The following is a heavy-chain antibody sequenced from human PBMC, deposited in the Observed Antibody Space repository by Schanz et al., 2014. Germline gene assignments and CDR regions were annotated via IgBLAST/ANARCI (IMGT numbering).Heavy chain of an antibody. CDR2: VHSSGST. Sequence: QVQLQESGPGLVKPSETLSLTCTVSGGSLRGYYCSWIRQPPGKGLEWIGYVHSSGSTNYNSSLKSRVTIPVATPTHQVPLKLSSVAAADTAVYYCARHLPGGYNNHGWFDPWGQGTLVTVSS. CDR3: ARHLPGGYNNHGWFDP. J-gene: IGHJ5*02. D-gene: IGHD4-4*01. V-gene: IGHV4-59*08. CDR1: GGSLRGYY.